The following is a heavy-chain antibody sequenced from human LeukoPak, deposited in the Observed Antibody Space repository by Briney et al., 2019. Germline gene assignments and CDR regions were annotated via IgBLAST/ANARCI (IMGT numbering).Heavy chain of an antibody. CDR1: GFIFGDYA. CDR3: TNSDDYGDY. J-gene: IGHJ4*02. CDR2: IAFDDTDR. V-gene: IGHV3-30*04. Sequence: PEGSLRLSCAASGFIFGDYAMHWVRQAPGKGLEWVAAIAFDDTDRYYIDSVKGRFTISRDDSKNTLYLHMTSLRAEDTAVYYCTNSDDYGDYWGQGTLVTVSS.